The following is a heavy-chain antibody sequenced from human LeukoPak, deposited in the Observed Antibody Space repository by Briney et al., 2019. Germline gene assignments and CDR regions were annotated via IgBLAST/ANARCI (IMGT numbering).Heavy chain of an antibody. V-gene: IGHV4-34*01. D-gene: IGHD3-10*01. J-gene: IGHJ3*02. Sequence: PSETLSLTCAVYGGSFSGYYWSWIRQPPGKGLEWIGEINHSGSTNYNPSLKSRVTISVDTSKNQFSLKLSSVTAADTAVYYCARVPDAFDIWGQGTMATVSS. CDR3: ARVPDAFDI. CDR1: GGSFSGYY. CDR2: INHSGST.